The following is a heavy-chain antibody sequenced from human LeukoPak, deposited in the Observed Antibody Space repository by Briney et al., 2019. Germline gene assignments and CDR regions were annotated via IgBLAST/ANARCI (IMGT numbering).Heavy chain of an antibody. CDR2: IWCDGSNK. Sequence: GRSLRLSCAASGFTFSSYGMHWVRQAPGKGLEWVAVIWCDGSNKYYADSVKGRFTISRDNSKNTLYLQMNSLRAEDTAVYYCAKDGLGIGTNWGQGTLVTVSS. D-gene: IGHD1-1*01. CDR1: GFTFSSYG. V-gene: IGHV3-33*06. J-gene: IGHJ4*02. CDR3: AKDGLGIGTN.